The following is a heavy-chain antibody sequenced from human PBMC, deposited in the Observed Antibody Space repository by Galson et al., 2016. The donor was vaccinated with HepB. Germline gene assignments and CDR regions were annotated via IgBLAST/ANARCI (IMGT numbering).Heavy chain of an antibody. CDR1: GGSITSGNYY. V-gene: IGHV4-39*01. J-gene: IGHJ4*02. Sequence: SETLSLTCTVSGGSITSGNYYWAWIRQPPGKGLEWIGTIYHSGITYYNPSLKSRVTVSVDTSKNQFSLKMSSVTAADTAVYYCARDTYFYDGSGLDYWGQGTLVTVSS. CDR2: IYHSGIT. CDR3: ARDTYFYDGSGLDY. D-gene: IGHD3-22*01.